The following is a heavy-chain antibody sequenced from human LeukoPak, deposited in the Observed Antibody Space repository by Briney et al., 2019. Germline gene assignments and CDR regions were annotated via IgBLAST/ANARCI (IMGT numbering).Heavy chain of an antibody. CDR3: TREAENYGLSFDI. CDR2: IYRGGST. J-gene: IGHJ3*02. CDR1: GFTVSSNY. Sequence: GGSLRLSCAASGFTVSSNYMSWIPQAPGEGLEWVSVIYRGGSTHYADSVKDRFIISRDNSKNTIYLIMNSTTAEATAVYYCTREAENYGLSFDIWGQGTMVTVSS. V-gene: IGHV3-66*01. D-gene: IGHD3-10*01.